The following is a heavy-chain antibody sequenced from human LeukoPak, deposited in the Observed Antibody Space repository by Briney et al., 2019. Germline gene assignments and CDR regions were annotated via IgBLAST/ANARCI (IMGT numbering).Heavy chain of an antibody. J-gene: IGHJ4*02. CDR3: ARLPRNYGDYVAY. Sequence: ASVKVSCKASGYTFTDYYINWVRQAPGQGLEWMGWINPNSGGTNYAQKFQDWVTVTRDTSISTAYMELSRLRSDDTAIYYCARLPRNYGDYVAYWGQGTLVTVSS. CDR2: INPNSGGT. V-gene: IGHV1-2*04. D-gene: IGHD4-17*01. CDR1: GYTFTDYY.